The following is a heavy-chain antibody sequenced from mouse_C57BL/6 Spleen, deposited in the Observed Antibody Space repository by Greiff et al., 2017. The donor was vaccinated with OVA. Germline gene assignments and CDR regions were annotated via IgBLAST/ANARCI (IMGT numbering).Heavy chain of an antibody. V-gene: IGHV1-59*01. CDR3: ARRGIRGYFDV. Sequence: VQLQQSGAELVRPGTSVKLSCKASGYTFTSYWMHWVKQRPGQGLEWIGVIDPSDSYTNYNQKFKGKATLTVDTSSSTAYIQLSSLTSEDSAVYYCARRGIRGYFDVWGTGTTVTVSS. CDR1: GYTFTSYW. J-gene: IGHJ1*03. CDR2: IDPSDSYT. D-gene: IGHD2-12*01.